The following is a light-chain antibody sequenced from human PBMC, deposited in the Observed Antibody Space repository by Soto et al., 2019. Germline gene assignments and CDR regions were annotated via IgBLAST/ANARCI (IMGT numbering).Light chain of an antibody. Sequence: DIRMTQSPSSLSASVGDRVTITCKASQDISNYLNWYQQTPGKAPKLLIYDASNWETGVPSRFSGSGSGTDFTFTISSLQPEDIATYYCQQYDSLPLTFAGGTKVDIK. CDR1: QDISNY. CDR2: DAS. CDR3: QQYDSLPLT. V-gene: IGKV1-33*01. J-gene: IGKJ4*01.